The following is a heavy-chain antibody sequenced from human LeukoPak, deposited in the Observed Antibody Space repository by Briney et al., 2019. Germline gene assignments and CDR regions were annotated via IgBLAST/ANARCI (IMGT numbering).Heavy chain of an antibody. CDR2: INHSGST. J-gene: IGHJ5*02. D-gene: IGHD6-19*01. Sequence: SETLSLTCAVYGGSFSGYYWSWIRQPPGKGLEWIGEINHSGSTNYNPSLKSRVTISVDASKNQFSLKLSFVTAADTAVYYCARGPYSSGHPRNWFDPWGQGTLVTVSS. CDR1: GGSFSGYY. V-gene: IGHV4-34*01. CDR3: ARGPYSSGHPRNWFDP.